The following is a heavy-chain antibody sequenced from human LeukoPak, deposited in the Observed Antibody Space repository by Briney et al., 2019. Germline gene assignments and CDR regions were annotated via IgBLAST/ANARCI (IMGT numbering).Heavy chain of an antibody. V-gene: IGHV1-8*01. CDR1: GYTFTSYD. D-gene: IGHD3-22*01. J-gene: IGHJ4*02. Sequence: GASVKVSCKASGYTFTSYDINWVRQATGQGLEWMGWMNPNSGNTGYAQKFQGRVTMTRNTSISTAYMELSSLRSEDTAVYYCARVGGYYYDSSGYYNYWGQGTLVTVSS. CDR2: MNPNSGNT. CDR3: ARVGGYYYDSSGYYNY.